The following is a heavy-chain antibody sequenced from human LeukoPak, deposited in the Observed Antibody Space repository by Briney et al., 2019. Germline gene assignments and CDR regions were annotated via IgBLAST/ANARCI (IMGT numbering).Heavy chain of an antibody. V-gene: IGHV3-21*04. CDR3: TRNWGSDNWFDP. Sequence: GGSLRLSCAASGFTFSSYSMNWVRQAPGKGPEWVSSISSSSSYIYYADSVKGRFTISRDNAKNSLYLQMNSLRAEDTAVYYCTRNWGSDNWFDPWGQGTLVTVSS. CDR2: ISSSSSYI. D-gene: IGHD7-27*01. J-gene: IGHJ5*02. CDR1: GFTFSSYS.